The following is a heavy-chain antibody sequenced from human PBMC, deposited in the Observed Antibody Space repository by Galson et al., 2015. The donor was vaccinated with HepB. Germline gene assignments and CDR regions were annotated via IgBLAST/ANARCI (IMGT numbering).Heavy chain of an antibody. J-gene: IGHJ4*02. D-gene: IGHD2-2*01. V-gene: IGHV4-34*01. CDR3: VRSSSLHTIPS. CDR2: ANHRGST. Sequence: SETLSLTCIFYGGSFGAYYWSWIRQPPGKGLQWIGEANHRGSTSYNPSLQGRVTISVDASKKPFSLDLNSVTAADTATYYCVRSSSLHTIPSWGQGSLVTVSA. CDR1: GGSFGAYY.